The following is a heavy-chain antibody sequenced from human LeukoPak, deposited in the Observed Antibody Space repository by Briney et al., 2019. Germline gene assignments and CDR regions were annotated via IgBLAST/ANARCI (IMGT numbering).Heavy chain of an antibody. CDR1: EFTFSNYA. CDR2: INSDGSTT. Sequence: GGSLRLSCAASEFTFSNYAMYWVRQAPGKGLVWVSRINSDGSTTSYVDSVKGRFTISRDNAKSTLYLQMNSLRAEDTAVYYCARGGPIDYWGQGTLVTVSS. V-gene: IGHV3-74*01. J-gene: IGHJ4*02. CDR3: ARGGPIDY.